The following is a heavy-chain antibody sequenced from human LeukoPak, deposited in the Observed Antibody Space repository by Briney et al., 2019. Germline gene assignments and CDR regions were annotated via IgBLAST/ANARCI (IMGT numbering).Heavy chain of an antibody. CDR3: ARDRRFHLDFWSGYPLMEFDY. Sequence: ASVKVSCKASGYTFTGYYMHWVRQAPGQGLEWMGWINPNSGGTNYAQKFQGRVTMTRDTSISTAYMELSRLKSDDTAVYYCARDRRFHLDFWSGYPLMEFDYWGQGTLVTVSS. V-gene: IGHV1-2*02. J-gene: IGHJ4*02. CDR1: GYTFTGYY. CDR2: INPNSGGT. D-gene: IGHD3-3*01.